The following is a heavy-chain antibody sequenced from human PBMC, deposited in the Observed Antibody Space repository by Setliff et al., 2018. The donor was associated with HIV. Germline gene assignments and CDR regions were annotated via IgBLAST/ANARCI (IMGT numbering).Heavy chain of an antibody. Sequence: GGSLRLSCAASALTFSNAWMSWVRQAPGKGLEWVGRIKTEDEGYATADAASVKGRFTISRDNSKNTAYLKMNSLKTEDTAIYSCTRPQYIYDNSDSDNWGQGALVTVSS. CDR3: TRPQYIYDNSDSDN. V-gene: IGHV3-73*01. CDR2: IKTEDEGYAT. J-gene: IGHJ4*02. CDR1: ALTFSNAW. D-gene: IGHD3-22*01.